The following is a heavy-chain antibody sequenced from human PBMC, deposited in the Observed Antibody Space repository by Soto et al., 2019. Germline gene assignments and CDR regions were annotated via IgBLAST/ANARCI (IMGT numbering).Heavy chain of an antibody. CDR2: MNPGSGDT. D-gene: IGHD3-22*01. Sequence: ASVKVSCKASGYSFTNNDVSWVRQATGQGLEWMGWMNPGSGDTGYAQKFQGRVTMTRDISIATAYMELSSLRSDDTAVYYCARDTYDTTGYPLDYWGQGTLVTVSS. V-gene: IGHV1-8*01. CDR1: GYSFTNND. CDR3: ARDTYDTTGYPLDY. J-gene: IGHJ4*02.